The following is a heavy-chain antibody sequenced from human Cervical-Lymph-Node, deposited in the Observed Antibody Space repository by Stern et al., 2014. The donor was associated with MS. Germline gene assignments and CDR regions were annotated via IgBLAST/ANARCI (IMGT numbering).Heavy chain of an antibody. D-gene: IGHD3-10*01. CDR1: GGSISSSSYY. J-gene: IGHJ4*02. Sequence: QLQLQESGPGLVKPSETLSLTCTVSGGSISSSSYYWGWIRQPPGKGLEWIGSIYYSGSTYYNPSLKSRVTISVEPSKNQFSLKRSSVTAADTAVYYCARQMVRGFPFDYWGQGTLVTVSS. V-gene: IGHV4-39*01. CDR2: IYYSGST. CDR3: ARQMVRGFPFDY.